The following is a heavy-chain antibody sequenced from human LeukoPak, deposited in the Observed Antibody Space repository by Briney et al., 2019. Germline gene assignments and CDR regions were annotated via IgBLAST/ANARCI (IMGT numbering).Heavy chain of an antibody. Sequence: SETLSLTCTVSGGSINTHCWSWLRQPAGKGLEWIGRISTGGSINFNPSLESRVTMSVDTSKKQFSLRLSSVTTADTAVYYCARDQGDYGDHRYFDYWGQGTLVTVSS. J-gene: IGHJ4*02. CDR2: ISTGGSI. CDR3: ARDQGDYGDHRYFDY. CDR1: GGSINTHC. V-gene: IGHV4-4*07. D-gene: IGHD4-17*01.